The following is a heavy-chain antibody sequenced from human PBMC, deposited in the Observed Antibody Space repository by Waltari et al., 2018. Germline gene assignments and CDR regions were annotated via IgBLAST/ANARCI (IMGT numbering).Heavy chain of an antibody. J-gene: IGHJ4*02. CDR3: ARAARPQYSRGWYFDY. CDR1: GGTFSSYA. CDR2: IIPIFGTA. Sequence: QVQLVQSGAEVKKPGSSVKVSCKASGGTFSSYAISWVRPAPGQGLEWMGRIIPIFGTANYAQKFQGRVTITADKSTSTAYMELSSLRSEDTAVYYCARAARPQYSRGWYFDYWGQGTLVTVSS. D-gene: IGHD6-19*01. V-gene: IGHV1-69*08.